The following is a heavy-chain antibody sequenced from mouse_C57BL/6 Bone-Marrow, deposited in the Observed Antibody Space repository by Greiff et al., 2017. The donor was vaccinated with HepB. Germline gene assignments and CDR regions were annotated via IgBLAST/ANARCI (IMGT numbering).Heavy chain of an antibody. CDR1: GFTFSNYW. CDR2: IRLKSDNYAT. D-gene: IGHD2-5*01. J-gene: IGHJ4*01. Sequence: EVQVVESGGGLVQPGGSMKLSCVASGFTFSNYWMNWVRQSPEKGLEWVAQIRLKSDNYATHYAESVKGRFTISRDDSKSSVYLQMNNLRAEDTGIYYCTEDSNGGDYYAMDYWGQGTSVTVSS. V-gene: IGHV6-3*01. CDR3: TEDSNGGDYYAMDY.